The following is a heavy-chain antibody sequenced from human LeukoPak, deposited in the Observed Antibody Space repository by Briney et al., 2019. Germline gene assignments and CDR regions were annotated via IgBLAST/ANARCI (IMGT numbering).Heavy chain of an antibody. V-gene: IGHV3-23*01. J-gene: IGHJ4*02. Sequence: GGSLRLSCAASGFTFSTYGITWVRQAPGKGLEWVSAISGSGGSTYYADSVKGRFTISRDNSKNTLYLQMNSLRADDTAIYYCAKPPMLICSGYTCCFDYWGQGTLVTVSS. CDR3: AKPPMLICSGYTCCFDY. CDR1: GFTFSTYG. CDR2: ISGSGGST. D-gene: IGHD2-15*01.